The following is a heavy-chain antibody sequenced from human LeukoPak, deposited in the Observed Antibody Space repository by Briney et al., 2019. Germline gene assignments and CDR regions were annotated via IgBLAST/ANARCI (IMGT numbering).Heavy chain of an antibody. CDR2: IYYSGST. V-gene: IGHV4-39*01. Sequence: SETLSLTCTVPGGSISSSSYYWGWIRQPPGKGLEWIGSIYYSGSTYYNPSLNSRVTISVDTSKNQFSLKLSSVTAADTAVYYCAVTIAAPTLYFDYWGQGTLVTVSS. CDR3: AVTIAAPTLYFDY. J-gene: IGHJ4*02. D-gene: IGHD6-6*01. CDR1: GGSISSSSYY.